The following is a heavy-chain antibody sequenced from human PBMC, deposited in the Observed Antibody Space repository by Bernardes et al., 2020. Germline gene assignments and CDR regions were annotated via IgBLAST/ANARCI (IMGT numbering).Heavy chain of an antibody. Sequence: SETLSPTCSVSGGSISSTNYYWAWIRQPPGKGLERTGSINYSVRTYYSPSLKSRLTISVATSKNQFSLKLTSVTAADTAVYFCTRETEGASHYWGQGTLVTVSS. CDR2: INYSVRT. CDR3: TRETEGASHY. V-gene: IGHV4-39*01. CDR1: GGSISSTNYY. D-gene: IGHD1-26*01. J-gene: IGHJ4*02.